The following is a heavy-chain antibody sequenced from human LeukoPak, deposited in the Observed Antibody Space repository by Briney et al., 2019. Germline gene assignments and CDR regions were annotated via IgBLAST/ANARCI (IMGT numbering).Heavy chain of an antibody. Sequence: PSETLSLTCTVYGGSFSGYYWSWIRQPPGKGLEWIGEINHSGSTNYNPSLKSRVTISVDTSKNQFSLKLSSVTAADTAVYYCARSGCSGGSCYSYYYYYYMDVWGKGTTVTISS. CDR3: ARSGCSGGSCYSYYYYYYMDV. J-gene: IGHJ6*03. V-gene: IGHV4-34*01. CDR2: INHSGST. D-gene: IGHD2-15*01. CDR1: GGSFSGYY.